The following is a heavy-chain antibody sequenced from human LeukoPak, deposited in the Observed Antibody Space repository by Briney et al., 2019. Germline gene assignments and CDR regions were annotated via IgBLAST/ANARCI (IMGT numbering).Heavy chain of an antibody. CDR1: GFTFSDHY. V-gene: IGHV3-72*01. J-gene: IGHJ5*01. D-gene: IGHD1-14*01. CDR2: IKHKADSYTT. CDR3: VRLWDRWFDS. Sequence: PGGSLRLSCAASGFTFSDHYMDWVRQAPGKGLEWVGRIKHKADSYTTVYAASVKGRFTISRDDSKNSLYVQMNSLKTEDTAVYYCVRLWDRWFDSWGQGTLVTVSS.